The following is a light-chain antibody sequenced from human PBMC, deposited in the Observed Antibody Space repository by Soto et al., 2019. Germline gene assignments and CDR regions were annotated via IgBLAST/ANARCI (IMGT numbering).Light chain of an antibody. Sequence: IVLTQSPGTLSLSPGERATLSCSASQSVSSSYLAGYQQKPGQAPRLLIYGASSRATGIPDRFSGSGSGTDFTLTISRLEPEDFAVYYCQQYGSSSWTFGQGTKVDI. CDR2: GAS. CDR3: QQYGSSSWT. CDR1: QSVSSSY. J-gene: IGKJ1*01. V-gene: IGKV3-20*01.